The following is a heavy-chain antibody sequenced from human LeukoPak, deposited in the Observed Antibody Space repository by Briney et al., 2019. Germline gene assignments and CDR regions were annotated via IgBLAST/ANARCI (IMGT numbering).Heavy chain of an antibody. Sequence: ASVKVSCKASGYTFTGYGMHWVRQAPGQGLEWMGWISPNSGGTNYAQKFQGRVTMTTDTSTSTAYMELRRLRSDDTAVYYCARVFRYCSGGSCYVFGYWGQGTLVTVSS. D-gene: IGHD2-15*01. CDR3: ARVFRYCSGGSCYVFGY. V-gene: IGHV1-2*02. CDR2: ISPNSGGT. J-gene: IGHJ4*02. CDR1: GYTFTGYG.